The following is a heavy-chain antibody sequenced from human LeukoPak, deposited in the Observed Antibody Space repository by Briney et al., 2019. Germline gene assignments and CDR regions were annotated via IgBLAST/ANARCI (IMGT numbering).Heavy chain of an antibody. V-gene: IGHV3-53*01. CDR3: AKSHPDDSNS. CDR2: IYDGGTT. Sequence: GGSLRLSCAASGFTFSSYAMHWVRQAPGKGLEWVSVIYDGGTTFYADSVKGRFTMSRDSSKNMLYLQMNSLRAEDSAVYYCAKSHPDDSNSWGQGTLVTVSS. J-gene: IGHJ4*02. CDR1: GFTFSSYA. D-gene: IGHD2/OR15-2a*01.